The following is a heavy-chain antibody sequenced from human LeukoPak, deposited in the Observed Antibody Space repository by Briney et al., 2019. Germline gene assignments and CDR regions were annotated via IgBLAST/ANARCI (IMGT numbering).Heavy chain of an antibody. V-gene: IGHV3-30*04. Sequence: GGSLRLSCAASGFTFSSYEMNWVRQAPGKGLEWVAVISYDGSNKYYADSVKGRFTISRDSYKNTLYLQMNSLSAEDTAVYYCARDSGFSGTQRGEYWGQGTLVTVSS. J-gene: IGHJ4*02. CDR3: ARDSGFSGTQRGEY. D-gene: IGHD3/OR15-3a*01. CDR2: ISYDGSNK. CDR1: GFTFSSYE.